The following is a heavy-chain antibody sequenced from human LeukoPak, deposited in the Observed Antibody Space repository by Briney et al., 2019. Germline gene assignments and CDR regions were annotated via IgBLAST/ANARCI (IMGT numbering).Heavy chain of an antibody. V-gene: IGHV3-15*01. D-gene: IGHD1-26*01. CDR1: GFTLSNAR. J-gene: IGHJ4*02. CDR2: IKSKTDGGTT. CDR3: ATGIVGTTYY. Sequence: PGGSLRLSSAASGFTLSNARMNWVRQAPGKGLEWVGRIKSKTDGGTTDYAAPVKGRFIISTDDSKNTLYLQMDSLKTEDTAVYYCATGIVGTTYYWGQGTLVTVSS.